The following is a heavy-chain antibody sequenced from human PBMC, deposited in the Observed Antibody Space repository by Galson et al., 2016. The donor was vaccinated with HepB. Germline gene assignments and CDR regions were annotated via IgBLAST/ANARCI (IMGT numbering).Heavy chain of an antibody. J-gene: IGHJ6*02. CDR2: ISSSSNYI. D-gene: IGHD5-24*01. CDR1: GFTFNRYT. CDR3: ARAPIEIDGLRHYYYGMDV. Sequence: SLRLSCAASGFTFNRYTMNWVRQAPGKGLEWVAYISSSSNYIYYADSVKGRFTISRDNAKKSLYLQMNSLRAEDTAVYYCARAPIEIDGLRHYYYGMDVWGQGNTVTVSS. V-gene: IGHV3-21*01.